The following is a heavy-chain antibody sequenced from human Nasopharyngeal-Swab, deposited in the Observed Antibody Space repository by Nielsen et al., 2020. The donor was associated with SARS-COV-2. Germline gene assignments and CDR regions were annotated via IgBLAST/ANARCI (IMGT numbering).Heavy chain of an antibody. CDR3: AREGVDSASDYSEPFDI. J-gene: IGHJ3*02. D-gene: IGHD5-12*01. V-gene: IGHV3-21*01. CDR2: ISSYSSDI. Sequence: GESLKISCAASGFLFSSSGMNWVRQAPGKGLEWVSSISSYSSDINYADSLKGRFTISRDNAKNSLYLQMNSLRDEDTAVYYCAREGVDSASDYSEPFDIWGQGTMVTVSS. CDR1: GFLFSSSG.